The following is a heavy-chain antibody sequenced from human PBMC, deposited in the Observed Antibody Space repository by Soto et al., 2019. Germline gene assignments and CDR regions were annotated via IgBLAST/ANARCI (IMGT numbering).Heavy chain of an antibody. CDR1: GFICSSYD. D-gene: IGHD2-8*02. V-gene: IGHV3-23*01. Sequence: EVQMLESGGGLAQPGGSLRLSCAVSGFICSSYDMSWVRKAPGKGLEWVSTILVGGSTHYEDSVKGRFTISRDTSKTTLYLQLNSLSAGDTAFYYCAKATATGGGAFEIYGQGTMVTVSS. J-gene: IGHJ3*02. CDR3: AKATATGGGAFEI. CDR2: ILVGGST.